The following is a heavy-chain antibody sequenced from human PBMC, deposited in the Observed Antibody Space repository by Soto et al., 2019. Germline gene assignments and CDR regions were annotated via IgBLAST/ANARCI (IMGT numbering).Heavy chain of an antibody. CDR1: GYTFTNYG. D-gene: IGHD3-9*01. Sequence: APVKVSCKASGYTFTNYGISWVRQAPGQGLEWMGWISAYNGNTNYAQKLQGRVPMTTDTSTSTAYMELRSLRSDDTAVYYCARGGSDILTGYFPYYCMDVWGQGTTVAVAS. CDR2: ISAYNGNT. J-gene: IGHJ6*02. CDR3: ARGGSDILTGYFPYYCMDV. V-gene: IGHV1-18*01.